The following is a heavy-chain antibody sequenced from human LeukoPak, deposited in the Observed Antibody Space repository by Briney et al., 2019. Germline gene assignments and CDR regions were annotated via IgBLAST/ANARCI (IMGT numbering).Heavy chain of an antibody. J-gene: IGHJ4*02. Sequence: GGSLRLSCAASGFTFSNAWMSWVRQAPGKGLEWVGRIKSKTDGGTTDYAAPVKGRFTISRDDSKNTLYLQMNSLKTEDTAVYYCTTEYTKLGWLLRYFDYWGQGTLVTVSS. CDR2: IKSKTDGGTT. CDR1: GFTFSNAW. V-gene: IGHV3-15*01. D-gene: IGHD4-23*01. CDR3: TTEYTKLGWLLRYFDY.